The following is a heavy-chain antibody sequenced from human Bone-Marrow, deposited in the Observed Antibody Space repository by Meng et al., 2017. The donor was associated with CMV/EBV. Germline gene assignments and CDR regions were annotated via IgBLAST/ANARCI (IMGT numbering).Heavy chain of an antibody. J-gene: IGHJ4*02. D-gene: IGHD2-2*01. CDR2: IDWDDDK. V-gene: IGHV2-70*20. Sequence: GPTLVKPTQTLTLTCTFSGFSLSTSGMCVSWVRQPPGKALEWLALIDWDDDKYYSTSLKTRLTISKDTSKNQVVLTMTNMDPVDTATYYCARRYCSSTSCLGGFDYWGQGTLVTVSS. CDR3: ARRYCSSTSCLGGFDY. CDR1: GFSLSTSGMC.